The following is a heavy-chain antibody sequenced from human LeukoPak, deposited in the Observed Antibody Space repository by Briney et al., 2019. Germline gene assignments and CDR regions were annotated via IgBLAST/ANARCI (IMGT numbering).Heavy chain of an antibody. D-gene: IGHD4-17*01. J-gene: IGHJ5*02. CDR1: GFTVSSNY. Sequence: PGGSLRLSCAASGFTVSSNYMSWVRQPPGKGLEWIGEINHSGSTNYNPSLKSRVTISVDTSKNQFSLKLSSVTAADTAVYYCARGSGFDYGDSLSWFDPWGQGTLVTVSS. V-gene: IGHV4-34*01. CDR2: INHSGST. CDR3: ARGSGFDYGDSLSWFDP.